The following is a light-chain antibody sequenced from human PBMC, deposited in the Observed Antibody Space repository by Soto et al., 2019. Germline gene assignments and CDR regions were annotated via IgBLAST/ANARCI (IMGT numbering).Light chain of an antibody. V-gene: IGKV3-20*01. J-gene: IGKJ1*01. Sequence: EIVLTQSPGTLSLSPGERATLSCRASQSVSSSYLAWYQQKPGQAPRLLIYGVSSRATGIPDRFSGSGSGTDFTLTISRLEPEDVAVYYCQQYGSSPWTFGQGTKVDIK. CDR1: QSVSSSY. CDR3: QQYGSSPWT. CDR2: GVS.